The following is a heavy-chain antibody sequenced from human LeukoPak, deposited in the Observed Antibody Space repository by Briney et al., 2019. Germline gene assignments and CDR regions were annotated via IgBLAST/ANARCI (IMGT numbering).Heavy chain of an antibody. CDR1: GYSFTSYW. CDR2: IYPGDSDT. J-gene: IGHJ4*02. V-gene: IGHV5-51*01. CDR3: ARSDYYDSSGYALLDY. Sequence: GESLKISCKGSGYSFTSYWIGWVRQMPGKGLEWMGIIYPGDSDTRYSPSFQGQVTISADKSISTAYLQWSSLKASDTAMYYCARSDYYDSSGYALLDYWGQGTLVTVSS. D-gene: IGHD3-22*01.